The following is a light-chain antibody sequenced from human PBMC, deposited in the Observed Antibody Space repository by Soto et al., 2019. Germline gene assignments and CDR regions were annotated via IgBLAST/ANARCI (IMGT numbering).Light chain of an antibody. CDR2: AAS. V-gene: IGKV1-8*01. Sequence: IRMTQSPSSLSASPGDRVTITCRASQGISNYLAWYQQKPGKAPKLLIYAASTLDAGVPSRFSGSGSGTDFTLTISNLQSEDFATYHCQHYYSYPLSFAGGTKVDIK. J-gene: IGKJ4*01. CDR3: QHYYSYPLS. CDR1: QGISNY.